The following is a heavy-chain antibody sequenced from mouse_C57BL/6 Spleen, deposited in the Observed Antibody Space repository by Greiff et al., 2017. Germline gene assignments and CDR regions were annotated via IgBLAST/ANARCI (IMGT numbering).Heavy chain of an antibody. CDR2: IYPGSGNT. CDR1: GYTFTDYY. Sequence: VQGVESGAELVRPGASVKLSCKASGYTFTDYYINWVKQRPGQGLEWIARIYPGSGNTYYNEKFKGKATLTAEKSSSTAYMQLSSLTSEDSAVYFFTRWRDWVFDYWGQGTTLTVSS. D-gene: IGHD4-1*01. J-gene: IGHJ2*01. CDR3: TRWRDWVFDY. V-gene: IGHV1-76*01.